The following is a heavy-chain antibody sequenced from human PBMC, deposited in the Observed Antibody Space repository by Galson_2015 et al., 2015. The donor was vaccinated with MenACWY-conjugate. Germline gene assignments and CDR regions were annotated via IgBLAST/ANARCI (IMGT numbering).Heavy chain of an antibody. CDR2: IYWDDDK. V-gene: IGHV2-5*02. D-gene: IGHD2-15*01. CDR3: SRTGATPGDY. Sequence: LVKPTQTLTLTCTFSRFSLSTSGVGVGWIRQPPGKALEWLALIYWDDDKRYSPSLRSRLTITKDTSKNHVVLTMTNMDPVDTATYYCSRTGATPGDYWGQGTLVTVSS. CDR1: RFSLSTSGVG. J-gene: IGHJ4*02.